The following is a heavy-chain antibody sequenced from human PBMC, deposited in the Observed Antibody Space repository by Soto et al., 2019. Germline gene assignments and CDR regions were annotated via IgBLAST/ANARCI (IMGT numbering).Heavy chain of an antibody. V-gene: IGHV2-5*02. CDR1: GFSLSTSGVA. J-gene: IGHJ5*02. CDR2: IYWDDDK. D-gene: IGHD3-10*01. Sequence: QITLKESGPTLVKPTQTLTLTCTFSGFSLSTSGVAVGWIRQPPGKALEWLALIYWDDDKRYSPSLKSRLTITKDTSKNQVVLTMTNMDPVDTATYYCAHRRGYYGSRSYSGRFWFDPWGQGTLVTVSS. CDR3: AHRRGYYGSRSYSGRFWFDP.